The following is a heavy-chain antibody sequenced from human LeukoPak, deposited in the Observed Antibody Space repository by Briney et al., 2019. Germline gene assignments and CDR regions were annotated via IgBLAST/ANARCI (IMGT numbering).Heavy chain of an antibody. CDR1: GGTFSSYA. V-gene: IGHV1-69*04. D-gene: IGHD2-2*02. CDR2: IIPILGIA. J-gene: IGHJ4*02. CDR3: AREKMYCSSASCYKPIDY. Sequence: SVKVSCKASGGTFSSYAISWVRQAPGQGLEWMGRIIPILGIANYAQKFQGRVTITADKSTSTAYMELSSLRSEDTAVYYCAREKMYCSSASCYKPIDYWGQGTLVTVSS.